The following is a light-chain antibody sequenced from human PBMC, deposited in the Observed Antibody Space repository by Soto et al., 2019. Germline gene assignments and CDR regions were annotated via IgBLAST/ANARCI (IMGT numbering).Light chain of an antibody. Sequence: EIVLTQSPATLSSFPGDRVTLSCRASQYINTRLAWYQHRPGQAHRLLIYQTYLRAAGIQARFSASGSGTDFTLTIRDVQPEDFALYYCNQRQSWPRTFGQGTKVDIK. CDR3: NQRQSWPRT. J-gene: IGKJ1*01. CDR2: QTY. CDR1: QYINTR. V-gene: IGKV3-11*01.